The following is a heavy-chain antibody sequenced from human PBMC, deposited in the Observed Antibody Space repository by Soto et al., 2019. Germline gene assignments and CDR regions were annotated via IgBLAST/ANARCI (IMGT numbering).Heavy chain of an antibody. CDR1: GYSFTSYW. D-gene: IGHD3-22*01. J-gene: IGHJ4*02. CDR2: IDPSDPYT. V-gene: IGHV5-10-1*01. CDR3: PSHGVPSTYDTNYYHSSGYSDLDD. Sequence: GEPLKISCKGSGYSFTSYWISWVRQMPGKGLEWMWRIDPSDPYTNYSPSFQGHVTISADTSISTAYLQWSSLKASDTAMYYCPSHGVPSTYDTNYYHSSGYSDLDDWGQGSLVT.